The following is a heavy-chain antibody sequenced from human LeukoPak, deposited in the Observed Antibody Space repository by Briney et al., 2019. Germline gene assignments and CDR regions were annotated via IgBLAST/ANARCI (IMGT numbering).Heavy chain of an antibody. CDR2: IQYDGNNK. D-gene: IGHD6-19*01. CDR1: AFTFSSYG. V-gene: IGHV3-30*02. Sequence: GGSLRLSCAASAFTFSSYGMHWVRQAPGKGLEWVAFIQYDGNNKYYADSVKGRFTISRDNSKNTLFLQMNSLRGEDTAVYYCAKDPRFTSGWYYFDYWGQGTLVTVSS. J-gene: IGHJ4*02. CDR3: AKDPRFTSGWYYFDY.